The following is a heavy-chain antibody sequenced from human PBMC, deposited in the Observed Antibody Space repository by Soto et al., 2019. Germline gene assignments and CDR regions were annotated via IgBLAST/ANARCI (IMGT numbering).Heavy chain of an antibody. J-gene: IGHJ4*02. CDR3: AHKGGGDRILDY. D-gene: IGHD3-16*01. Sequence: QITLKESGPTLVKPTQTLTLTCTFSGFSLSTSGVGVGWIRQPPGKALEWLALIYWDDAKHYSPSLKSRLTITKDPSKNTVVLTKNNMDPVDTATYYFAHKGGGDRILDYWGQGTLVTVSS. CDR2: IYWDDAK. V-gene: IGHV2-5*02. CDR1: GFSLSTSGVG.